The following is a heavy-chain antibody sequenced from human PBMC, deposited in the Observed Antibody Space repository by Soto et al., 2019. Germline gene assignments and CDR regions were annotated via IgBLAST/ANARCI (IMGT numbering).Heavy chain of an antibody. CDR2: IYYSGST. CDR3: ARVDRSRLAP. D-gene: IGHD6-19*01. CDR1: GGSISRYY. V-gene: IGHV4-59*01. Sequence: ETLSLTWTVSGGSISRYYWSWIRQPPGKGLEWIGYIYYSGSTNYNPSLKSRVTISVDTSKNQFSLKLSSVTAADTAVYYCARVDRSRLAPRGQRTLVTVSA. J-gene: IGHJ4*02.